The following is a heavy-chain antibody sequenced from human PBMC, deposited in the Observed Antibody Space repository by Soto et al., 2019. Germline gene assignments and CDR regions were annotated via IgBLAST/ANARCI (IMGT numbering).Heavy chain of an antibody. CDR1: GFSLSTSGVG. CDR2: IYWDDNK. J-gene: IGHJ5*02. CDR3: AHRIVTNNWFDP. Sequence: QITLKESGPTLVKPTQTLTLTCTFSGFSLSTSGVGVAWIRQPPGKALEWLALIYWDDNKRYSPSLKTRLTITKDTSKNQVVLTMTNMDPVDTATYYCAHRIVTNNWFDPWGQGTLVTVSS. V-gene: IGHV2-5*02. D-gene: IGHD3-22*01.